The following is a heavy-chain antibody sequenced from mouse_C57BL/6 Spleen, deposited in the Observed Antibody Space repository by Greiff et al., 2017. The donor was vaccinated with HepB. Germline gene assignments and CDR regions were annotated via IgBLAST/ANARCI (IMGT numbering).Heavy chain of an antibody. CDR2: IYPGSGNT. V-gene: IGHV1-76*01. J-gene: IGHJ1*03. D-gene: IGHD1-1*01. CDR3: ASPSSYYYGSSPFDV. CDR1: GYTFTDYY. Sequence: VQLQQSGAELVRPGASVKLSCKASGYTFTDYYINWVKQRPGQGLEWIARIYPGSGNTYYNEKFKGKATLTAEKSSSTAYMQLSSLTSEDSAVYFCASPSSYYYGSSPFDVWGTGTTVTVSS.